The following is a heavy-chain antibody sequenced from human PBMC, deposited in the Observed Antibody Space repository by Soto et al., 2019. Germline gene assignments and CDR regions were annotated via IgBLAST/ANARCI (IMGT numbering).Heavy chain of an antibody. J-gene: IGHJ6*03. CDR2: INPSGGST. CDR3: ATKWRVVPAAIGILSDYYLDV. CDR1: GYTFTSYY. V-gene: IGHV1-46*03. D-gene: IGHD2-2*02. Sequence: GASVKVSCKASGYTFTSYYMHWVRQAPGQGLEWMGIINPSGGSTSYAQKFQGRVTMTRDTSTSTVYMELSSLRSEDTAVYYCATKWRVVPAAIGILSDYYLDVWGKGTTVTVSS.